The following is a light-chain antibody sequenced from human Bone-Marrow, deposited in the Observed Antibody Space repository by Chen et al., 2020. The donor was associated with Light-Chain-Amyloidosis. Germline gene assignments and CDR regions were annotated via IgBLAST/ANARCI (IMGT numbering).Light chain of an antibody. Sequence: SALTQPASVSGSPGQSITLSCTGTSSDVGGDNHVSWYQQHPDKAPKLMSYEVTNRPSWVPDRFSGSKSDNTASLTISGLQTEDEADYFCSSYTITNTLVFGSGTRVTVL. CDR3: SSYTITNTLV. CDR2: EVT. J-gene: IGLJ1*01. CDR1: SSDVGGDNH. V-gene: IGLV2-14*01.